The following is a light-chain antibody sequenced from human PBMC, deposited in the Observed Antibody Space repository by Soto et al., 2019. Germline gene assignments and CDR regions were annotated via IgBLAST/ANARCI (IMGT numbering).Light chain of an antibody. CDR1: QSVSSY. V-gene: IGKV3-20*01. CDR3: QQYGTSPT. J-gene: IGKJ1*01. CDR2: DAS. Sequence: IVLTQSPATLSLSPGERATLSCRASQSVSSYLAWYQQKPGQAPRLLIYDASNRATGIPDRLSGSGSGTDFTLTISRLEPEDFAVYYCQQYGTSPTFGQGTKVDIK.